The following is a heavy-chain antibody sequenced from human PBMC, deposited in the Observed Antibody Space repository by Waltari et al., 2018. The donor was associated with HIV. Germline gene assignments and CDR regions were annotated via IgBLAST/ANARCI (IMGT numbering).Heavy chain of an antibody. D-gene: IGHD2-15*01. CDR2: ISGSGGST. CDR1: GVTFSSYA. Sequence: EVQLLESGGGLVQPGGSLTLSCAASGVTFSSYAMRWVRQAPGTGLEWVSAISGSGGSTYYADSVKGRFTISRDNSKNTLYLQMNSLRAEDTAVYYCAKGGIVVVVAAFNWFDPWGQGTLVTVSS. V-gene: IGHV3-23*01. CDR3: AKGGIVVVVAAFNWFDP. J-gene: IGHJ5*02.